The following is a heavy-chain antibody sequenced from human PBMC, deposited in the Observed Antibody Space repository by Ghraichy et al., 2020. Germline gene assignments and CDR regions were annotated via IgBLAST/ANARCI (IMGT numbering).Heavy chain of an antibody. Sequence: LSLTCAASGFTFSSYGMHWVRQAPGKWLEWVAVIWYDVSNKYYADSVKGRFTISSDNSKNTLYLQMNSLRAEDTAVYYFASDLGYCSSTSCYTGDYYYYGMDVWGQGTTVTVSS. V-gene: IGHV3-33*01. CDR3: ASDLGYCSSTSCYTGDYYYYGMDV. D-gene: IGHD2-2*02. J-gene: IGHJ6*02. CDR1: GFTFSSYG. CDR2: IWYDVSNK.